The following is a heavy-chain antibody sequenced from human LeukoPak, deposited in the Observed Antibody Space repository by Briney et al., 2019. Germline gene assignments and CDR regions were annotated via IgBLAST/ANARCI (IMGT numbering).Heavy chain of an antibody. CDR3: ARDRALYDSRRGYYYTEDDY. CDR2: IKQDGSEK. CDR1: GFTFSSYW. D-gene: IGHD3-22*01. V-gene: IGHV3-7*01. Sequence: GGSLRLSCAASGFTFSSYWMSWVRQAPGKGLEWVANIKQDGSEKYYVDSVKGRFTISRDNAKNSVYLQMNSLRADDTAVYYCARDRALYDSRRGYYYTEDDYWGQGTLVTVSS. J-gene: IGHJ4*02.